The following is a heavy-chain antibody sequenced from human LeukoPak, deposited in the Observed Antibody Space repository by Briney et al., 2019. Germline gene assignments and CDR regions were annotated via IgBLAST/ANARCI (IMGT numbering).Heavy chain of an antibody. CDR3: ARDQMGANWFDP. CDR2: INSDGSST. Sequence: PGGSLRLSCAASGFTFSSYWMHWVRQAPGKGLVWVSRINSDGSSTSYADSVKGRFTISRDNAKNTLYLQMNSLGAEDTAVYYCARDQMGANWFDPWGQGTLVTVSS. CDR1: GFTFSSYW. J-gene: IGHJ5*02. V-gene: IGHV3-74*01. D-gene: IGHD1-26*01.